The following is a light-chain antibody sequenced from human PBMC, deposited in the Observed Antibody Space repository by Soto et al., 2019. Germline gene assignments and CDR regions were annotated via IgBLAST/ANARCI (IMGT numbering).Light chain of an antibody. V-gene: IGKV3-20*01. CDR3: QQYGSSPRT. CDR1: QSVSSSY. CDR2: GAS. Sequence: EIVLKQSPGTLSLTPGERATLSCRASQSVSSSYLVWYQQKPGQAPRLLIYGASSRATGIPDRFSGSGSGTDFTLTISRLEPEDFAVYYCQQYGSSPRTFGQGTKVDIK. J-gene: IGKJ1*01.